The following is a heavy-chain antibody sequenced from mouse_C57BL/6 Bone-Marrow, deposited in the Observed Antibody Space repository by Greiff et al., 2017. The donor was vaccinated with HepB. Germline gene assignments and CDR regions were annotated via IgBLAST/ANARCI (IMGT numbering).Heavy chain of an antibody. CDR2: ILPGSGST. D-gene: IGHD1-1*01. V-gene: IGHV1-9*01. CDR1: GYTFTGYW. J-gene: IGHJ1*03. Sequence: VQLQESGAELLKPGASVKLSCKASGYTFTGYWIEWVKQRPGHGLEWIGEILPGSGSTNYNEKFKGKATFTADTSSNTAYMQLSSLTSEDSAVYFCARSGDYYGSSYGYFDVWGTGTTVTVSS. CDR3: ARSGDYYGSSYGYFDV.